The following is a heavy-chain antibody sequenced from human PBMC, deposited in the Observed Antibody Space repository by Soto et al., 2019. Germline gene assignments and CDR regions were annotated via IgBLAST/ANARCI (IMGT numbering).Heavy chain of an antibody. V-gene: IGHV4-34*01. D-gene: IGHD6-13*01. Sequence: PSETLSLTCAFYGVSFSDYSWSWIRQPPGKGLEWIGEINHSGNTNYNPSLKSRVTISVDTSMNQCSLKLSSVTAADTAVYYCARGYSTSWNLYYMDVWGKGTTVTVSS. CDR1: GVSFSDYS. J-gene: IGHJ6*03. CDR3: ARGYSTSWNLYYMDV. CDR2: INHSGNT.